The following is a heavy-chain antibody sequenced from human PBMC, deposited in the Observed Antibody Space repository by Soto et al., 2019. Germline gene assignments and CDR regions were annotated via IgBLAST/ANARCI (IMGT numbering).Heavy chain of an antibody. CDR2: TYYRSKWYN. D-gene: IGHD1-26*01. CDR3: ARDRDRWELLGGTAFDI. V-gene: IGHV6-1*01. J-gene: IGHJ3*02. Sequence: QSQTLSLTCAISGDSVSSNSAAWNWIRQSPSRGLEWLGRTYYRSKWYNDYAVSVKSRITINPDTSKNQFSLQLNSVTPEDTAVYYCARDRDRWELLGGTAFDIWGQGTMVTVSS. CDR1: GDSVSSNSAA.